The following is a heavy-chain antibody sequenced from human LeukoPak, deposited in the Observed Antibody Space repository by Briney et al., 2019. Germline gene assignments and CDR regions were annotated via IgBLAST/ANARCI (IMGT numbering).Heavy chain of an antibody. V-gene: IGHV5-51*01. CDR2: IYPGDSDT. J-gene: IGHJ5*02. D-gene: IGHD3-10*01. CDR1: GYRFTSYW. CDR3: ARRGFGEHLFDP. Sequence: GESLEISCQGSGYRFTSYWIGWVRPVPGKGLEWMGIIYPGDSDTRYSPSFQGQVTISADKSISTASLQWSSLKASDTAMYYCARRGFGEHLFDPWGQGTLVTVSS.